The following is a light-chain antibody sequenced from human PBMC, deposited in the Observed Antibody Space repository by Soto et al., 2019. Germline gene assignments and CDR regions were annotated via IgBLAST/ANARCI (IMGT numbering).Light chain of an antibody. CDR3: QQYKNWPPLT. J-gene: IGKJ4*01. CDR2: GAS. CDR1: QSVSSN. V-gene: IGKV3-15*01. Sequence: EIVMTQSPATLSVSPGERATLSCRASQSVSSNLAWYQQKPGQAPRLLIYGASTRATVIPARFSGSGSGTEFTLTISSLQSEDFAVYYCQQYKNWPPLTFGGGTKVEFK.